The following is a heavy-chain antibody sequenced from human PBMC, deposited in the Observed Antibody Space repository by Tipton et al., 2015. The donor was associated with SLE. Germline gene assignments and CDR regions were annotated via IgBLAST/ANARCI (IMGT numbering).Heavy chain of an antibody. J-gene: IGHJ3*01. CDR2: IYSSGSP. CDR1: GGSITSGSHY. V-gene: IGHV4-61*09. D-gene: IGHD1-1*01. Sequence: TLSLTCTVSGGSITSGSHYWTWIRQPAGKGLEWIGHIYSSGSPNYSPSLRSRATISVDTSQNQFSLRLTSVTAADTAVYYCGRHKTATRAFDFWGQGTLVTVSS. CDR3: GRHKTATRAFDF.